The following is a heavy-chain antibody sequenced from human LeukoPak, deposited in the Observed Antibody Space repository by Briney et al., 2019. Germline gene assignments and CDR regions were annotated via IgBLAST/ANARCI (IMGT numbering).Heavy chain of an antibody. J-gene: IGHJ4*02. V-gene: IGHV4-61*02. CDR3: ARAGPDWFGELLFDY. CDR2: IYTSGST. D-gene: IGHD3-10*01. Sequence: SETLSLTCTVSGGSISSGSYYWSWIRQPAGKGLEWIGRIYTSGSTNYNPSLKSRVTISVDTSKNQFSLKLSSVTAADTAVYYCARAGPDWFGELLFDYWGQRTLVTVSS. CDR1: GGSISSGSYY.